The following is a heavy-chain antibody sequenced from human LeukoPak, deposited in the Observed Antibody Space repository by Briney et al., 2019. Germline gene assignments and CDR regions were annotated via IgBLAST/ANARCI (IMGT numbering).Heavy chain of an antibody. CDR1: GFTFSSYA. J-gene: IGHJ4*02. CDR2: ISDPGDST. D-gene: IGHD1-7*01. Sequence: GGSLRLSCAASGFTFSSYAMSWVRQAPGKGLEWVSAISDPGDSTYYADSVKGRFTISRDNSKNTLYLQMNSLRAEDTAVYYCARDAGITGTTEFDYWGQGTLVTVSS. CDR3: ARDAGITGTTEFDY. V-gene: IGHV3-23*01.